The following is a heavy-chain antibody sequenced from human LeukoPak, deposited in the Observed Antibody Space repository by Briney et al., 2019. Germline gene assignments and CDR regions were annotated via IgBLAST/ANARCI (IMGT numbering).Heavy chain of an antibody. CDR1: GYTFSDYY. J-gene: IGHJ4*02. D-gene: IGHD3-10*01. Sequence: ASVKVSCKASGYTFSDYYIHWVRQAPGRGLEWMGWINPISGGTYYAQKFQDRVTMTRDTSISTAYMVLSRLRSDDTAVYHCAKDYYGSGNLLDSWGQGTLVTVSS. CDR2: INPISGGT. V-gene: IGHV1-2*02. CDR3: AKDYYGSGNLLDS.